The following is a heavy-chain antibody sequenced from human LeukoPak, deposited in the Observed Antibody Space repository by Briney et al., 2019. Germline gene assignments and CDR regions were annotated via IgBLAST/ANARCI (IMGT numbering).Heavy chain of an antibody. J-gene: IGHJ4*02. CDR3: VIKTDGWF. D-gene: IGHD5-24*01. Sequence: GRSLRLSCAASGFTFSSYYMQWIRQAPRKGLEWVAVISSDGSSKYYAYSVKGRFTISRDNSKNTLYLQMNSLRAEDTAVYYCVIKTDGWFWGQGTLVTVSS. CDR2: ISSDGSSK. V-gene: IGHV3-30*04. CDR1: GFTFSSYY.